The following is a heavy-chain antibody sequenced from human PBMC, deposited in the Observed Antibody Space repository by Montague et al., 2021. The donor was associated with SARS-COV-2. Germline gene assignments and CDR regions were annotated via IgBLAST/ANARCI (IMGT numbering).Heavy chain of an antibody. D-gene: IGHD3-3*01. CDR2: IYHSGST. CDR3: ARDVRYYDFWSGRAQTSPDY. Sequence: SETLSLTCTVSGYSFSSGYYWGWIRQPPGKGLEWIGSIYHSGSTYYNPSLKSRVTISVDTSKNQFSLKLSSVTAADTAVYYCARDVRYYDFWSGRAQTSPDYWGQGTLVTVSS. V-gene: IGHV4-38-2*02. CDR1: GYSFSSGYY. J-gene: IGHJ4*02.